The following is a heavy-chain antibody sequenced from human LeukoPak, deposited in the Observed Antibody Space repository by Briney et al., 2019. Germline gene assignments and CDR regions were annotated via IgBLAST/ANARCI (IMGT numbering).Heavy chain of an antibody. CDR1: GGSISSYY. CDR2: IYYNGRT. Sequence: SETLSLTCAVSGGSISSYYWSWIRQSPVRELEYIGHIYYNGRTDYNPSLKSRVTISVDTSRNQFSLKLNSVTAADTAVYFCARWYCSRGTCYYLDYWGQGTLVTVSS. V-gene: IGHV4-59*01. J-gene: IGHJ4*02. D-gene: IGHD2-2*01. CDR3: ARWYCSRGTCYYLDY.